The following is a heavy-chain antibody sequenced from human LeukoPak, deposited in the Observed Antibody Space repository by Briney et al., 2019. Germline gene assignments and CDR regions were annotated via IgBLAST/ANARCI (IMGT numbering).Heavy chain of an antibody. CDR1: GGPMYSYY. J-gene: IGHJ6*03. CDR2: LYPGVST. CDR3: ARMKFYDSTGHSPGHYMDV. D-gene: IGHD3-22*01. Sequence: SETLSLTCTVSGGPMYSYYWSWIRQSAGKGLEWIGRLYPGVSTDYNPSLKSRVTMSVDASKKQFALKLSAVTAADTAVYYCARMKFYDSTGHSPGHYMDVWG. V-gene: IGHV4-4*07.